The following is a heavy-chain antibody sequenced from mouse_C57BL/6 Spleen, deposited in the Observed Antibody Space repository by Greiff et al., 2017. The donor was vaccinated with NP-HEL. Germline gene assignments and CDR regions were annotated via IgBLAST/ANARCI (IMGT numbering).Heavy chain of an antibody. V-gene: IGHV1-52*01. Sequence: VQLQQPGAELVRPGSSVKLSCKASGYTFTSYWMHWVKQRPIQGLEWIGNIDPSDSETHYNQKFKDKATLTVDKSSSTAYMQLSSLTSEDSAVYYCARGGYYGSSPFAYWGQGTLVTVSA. CDR1: GYTFTSYW. D-gene: IGHD1-1*01. J-gene: IGHJ3*01. CDR2: IDPSDSET. CDR3: ARGGYYGSSPFAY.